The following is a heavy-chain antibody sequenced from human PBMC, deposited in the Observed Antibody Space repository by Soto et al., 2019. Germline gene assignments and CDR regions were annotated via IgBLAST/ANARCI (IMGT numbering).Heavy chain of an antibody. CDR1: GGSVSSGSYY. J-gene: IGHJ4*02. CDR3: ARVKRGRGQWLVEDSLTSDY. Sequence: PSETLSLTCTVSGGSVSSGSYYWSWIRQPPGKGLEWIGYIYYSGSTNYNPSLKSRVTISVDTSKNQFSLKLSSVTAADTAAYYCARVKRGRGQWLVEDSLTSDYWGQGTLVTVSS. V-gene: IGHV4-61*01. CDR2: IYYSGST. D-gene: IGHD6-19*01.